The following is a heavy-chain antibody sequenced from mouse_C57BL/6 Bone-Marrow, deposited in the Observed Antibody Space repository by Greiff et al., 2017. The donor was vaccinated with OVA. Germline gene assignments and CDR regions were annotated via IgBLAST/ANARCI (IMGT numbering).Heavy chain of an antibody. V-gene: IGHV1-42*01. J-gene: IGHJ2*01. CDR2: INPSTGGT. CDR3: ARLWLLHCCFDY. Sequence: EVQLQQSGPELVKPGASVKISCKASGYSFTGYYMNWVKQSPEKSLEWIGEINPSTGGTTYNQKFKAKATLTVDKSSSTAYMQLTSLTSEDSAVYYCARLWLLHCCFDYWGQGTTLTVSS. D-gene: IGHD2-3*01. CDR1: GYSFTGYY.